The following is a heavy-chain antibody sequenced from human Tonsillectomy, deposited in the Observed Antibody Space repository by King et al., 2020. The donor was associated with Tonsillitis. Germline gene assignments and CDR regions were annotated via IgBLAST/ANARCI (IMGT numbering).Heavy chain of an antibody. CDR2: IYYSGST. Sequence: QLQESGPGLVKPSQTLSLTCAVSGGSISSGGYSWSWIRQPPGKGLGGIGYIYYSGSTYYNPSLKSRVTISVDTSKNQFSLKLSSVTAADTAVYYCARGTIVVVSAARYYYGMDVWGQGTTVTVSS. D-gene: IGHD2-2*01. CDR1: GGSISSGGYS. V-gene: IGHV4-30-4*07. J-gene: IGHJ6*02. CDR3: ARGTIVVVSAARYYYGMDV.